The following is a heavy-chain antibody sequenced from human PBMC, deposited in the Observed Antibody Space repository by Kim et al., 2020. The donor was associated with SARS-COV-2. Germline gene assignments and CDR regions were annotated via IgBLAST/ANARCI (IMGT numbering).Heavy chain of an antibody. D-gene: IGHD3-10*01. J-gene: IGHJ3*02. V-gene: IGHV4-59*08. CDR3: ARHVARLEELDDAFDI. Sequence: PKSRRPISVNTSKNQFSLKLSSVTAADTAVYYCARHVARLEELDDAFDIWGQGTMVTVSS.